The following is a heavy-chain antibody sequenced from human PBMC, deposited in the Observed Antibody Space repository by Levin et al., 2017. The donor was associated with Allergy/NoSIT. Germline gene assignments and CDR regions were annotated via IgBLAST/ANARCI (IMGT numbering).Heavy chain of an antibody. CDR2: ITHSGST. J-gene: IGHJ5*02. V-gene: IGHV4-34*01. CDR1: GGSFRGYY. Sequence: KASETLSLTCAIYGGSFRGYYWSWIRQPPGKGLEWIGEITHSGSTNYNPSLKSRVTISIDTSKNQFSLKLRSVTAADTAVYYCANSGRHDCSNTSCDWLPSWFDPWGQGALVTVSS. D-gene: IGHD2-2*01. CDR3: ANSGRHDCSNTSCDWLPSWFDP.